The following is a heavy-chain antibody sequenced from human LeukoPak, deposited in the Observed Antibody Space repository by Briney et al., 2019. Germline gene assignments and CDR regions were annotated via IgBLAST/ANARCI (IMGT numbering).Heavy chain of an antibody. CDR2: ISGSGGST. CDR1: GFTFSSYA. CDR3: AKDLATVTTSQI. V-gene: IGHV3-23*01. Sequence: GGSLRFSCAASGFTFSSYARSWVRQAPGKGLEWVSAISGSGGSTYYADSVKGRFTISRDNSKNTLYLQMNSLRAEDTAVYYCAKDLATVTTSQIWGQGTMVTVSS. D-gene: IGHD4-17*01. J-gene: IGHJ3*02.